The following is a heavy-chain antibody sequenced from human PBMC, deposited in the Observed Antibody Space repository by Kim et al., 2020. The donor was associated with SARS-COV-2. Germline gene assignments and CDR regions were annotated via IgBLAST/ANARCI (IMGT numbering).Heavy chain of an antibody. CDR2: IRSKAYGGTT. D-gene: IGHD6-13*01. J-gene: IGHJ4*02. CDR1: GFTFGDYA. Sequence: GGSLRLSCTASGFTFGDYAMSWFRQAPGKGLEWVGFIRSKAYGGTTEYAASVKGRFTISRDDSKSIAYLQMNSLKTEDTAVYYCTRDRLGQQLVWGYWGQGTLVTVSS. V-gene: IGHV3-49*03. CDR3: TRDRLGQQLVWGY.